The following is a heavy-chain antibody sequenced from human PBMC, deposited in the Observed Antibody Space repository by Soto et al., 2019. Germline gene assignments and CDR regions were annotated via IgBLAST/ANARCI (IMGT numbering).Heavy chain of an antibody. CDR2: ISSSSSYI. J-gene: IGHJ3*02. Sequence: GGSLRLSCAASGFTFSSYSMNWVRQAPGKGLEWVSSISSSSSYIYYADSVKGRFTISRDNAKNSLYLQMNSLRAEDTAVYYCARPILSGYDTDAFDIWGQGTMVTVSS. D-gene: IGHD5-12*01. CDR1: GFTFSSYS. CDR3: ARPILSGYDTDAFDI. V-gene: IGHV3-21*01.